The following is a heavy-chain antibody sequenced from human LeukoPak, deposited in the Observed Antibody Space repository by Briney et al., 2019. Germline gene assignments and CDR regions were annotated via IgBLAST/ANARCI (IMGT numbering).Heavy chain of an antibody. CDR2: ISSSSSYI. D-gene: IGHD2-2*01. CDR3: ARDRGLYCGSTSCYDGLDY. J-gene: IGHJ4*02. Sequence: GGSLRLSCAASGFTFSSYSMNWVRQAPGKGLQWVSSISSSSSYIYYADSVKGRFTISRDNAKNSLYLQMNSLRAEDTAVYYCARDRGLYCGSTSCYDGLDYWGQGTLVTVSS. CDR1: GFTFSSYS. V-gene: IGHV3-21*01.